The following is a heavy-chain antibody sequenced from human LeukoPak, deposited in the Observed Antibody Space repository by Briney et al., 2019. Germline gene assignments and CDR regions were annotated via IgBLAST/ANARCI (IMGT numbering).Heavy chain of an antibody. Sequence: GASVKVSCKAFGYTFTAYYLHWLRQAPAQGLEWMGRITTNSGGTTYAQSFQGRVTMTRDTSISTAYMEMDRLTSDDTAIYYCFVAGPGKPFWGQETLVTVSS. D-gene: IGHD6-19*01. CDR3: FVAGPGKPF. J-gene: IGHJ4*02. CDR1: GYTFTAYY. CDR2: ITTNSGGT. V-gene: IGHV1-2*06.